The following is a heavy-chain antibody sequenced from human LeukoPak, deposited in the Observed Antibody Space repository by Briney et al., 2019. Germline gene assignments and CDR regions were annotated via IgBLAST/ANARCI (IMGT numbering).Heavy chain of an antibody. CDR2: IYYSGST. D-gene: IGHD5-18*01. V-gene: IGHV4-59*01. Sequence: SETPSLTCTVSGGSISSYYWSWIRQPPGKGLEWIGYIYYSGSTNYNPSLKSRVTISVDTSKNQFSLKLSSVTAADTAVYYCARSSAMVLFDYWGQGTLVTVSS. J-gene: IGHJ4*02. CDR3: ARSSAMVLFDY. CDR1: GGSISSYY.